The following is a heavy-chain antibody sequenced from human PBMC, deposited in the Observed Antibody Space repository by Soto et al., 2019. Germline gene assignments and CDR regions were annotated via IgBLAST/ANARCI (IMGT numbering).Heavy chain of an antibody. CDR2: IKQDGTEK. Sequence: EVQLVESGGGLVQPGGSLRLSCAASGFTFSGYWMTWVRQAPGKGLEWVANIKQDGTEKNYVDSVKGRFTISRENAKTSLYLQMNSLRAEDTAVYYCARDDINAFYEYWGQGTLVTVSS. D-gene: IGHD3-9*01. CDR3: ARDDINAFYEY. V-gene: IGHV3-7*05. CDR1: GFTFSGYW. J-gene: IGHJ4*02.